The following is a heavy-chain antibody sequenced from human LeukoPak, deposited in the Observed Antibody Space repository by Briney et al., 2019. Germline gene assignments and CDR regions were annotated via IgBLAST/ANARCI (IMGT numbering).Heavy chain of an antibody. Sequence: PGGSLRLSCAASGFSVSNTYMSWVRQAPGKGLEWVSVIYSGDSGVSTYYADSVKGRFTISRHNSKNTLYLQMSSLRAEDTAVYYCATGVGIVGATGTAFDIWGQGTMVTVSS. CDR2: IYSGDSGVST. D-gene: IGHD1-26*01. V-gene: IGHV3-53*04. CDR3: ATGVGIVGATGTAFDI. J-gene: IGHJ3*02. CDR1: GFSVSNTY.